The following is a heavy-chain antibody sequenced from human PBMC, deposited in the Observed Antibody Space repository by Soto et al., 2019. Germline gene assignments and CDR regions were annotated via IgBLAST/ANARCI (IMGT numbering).Heavy chain of an antibody. CDR1: GYSFVGYN. D-gene: IGHD2-21*01. CDR3: ARDGGGIADV. CDR2: IRPYNGDT. Sequence: QAQLVQSGAEVKKPGASVKVSCKASGYSFVGYNISWVRQAPGQGLEWMGCIRPYNGDTNYAQKVRGRVTVTTDTSTSTAYMELRSVRSDDTAVYYCARDGGGIADVWGQGTPVTVS. J-gene: IGHJ6*02. V-gene: IGHV1-18*04.